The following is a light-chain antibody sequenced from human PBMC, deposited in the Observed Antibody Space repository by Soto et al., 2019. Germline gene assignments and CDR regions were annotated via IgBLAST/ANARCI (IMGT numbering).Light chain of an antibody. CDR3: QQSYSTRYT. CDR2: ASS. V-gene: IGKV1-39*01. Sequence: DLQMTQSPSSLSVSVGDRVTITCRASQSISSYLNWYQQKPGKAPKVLIYASSNLQSGVPSRFSGSGSGTDFTLTISSLQPEDFATYYCQQSYSTRYTFGQGTKLEIK. CDR1: QSISSY. J-gene: IGKJ2*01.